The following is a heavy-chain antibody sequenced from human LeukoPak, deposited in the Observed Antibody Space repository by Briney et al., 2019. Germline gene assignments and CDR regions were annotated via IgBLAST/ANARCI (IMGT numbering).Heavy chain of an antibody. CDR1: GDSISSGGYY. CDR3: ARDVSGYYTFDS. Sequence: SETLSFTCTVSGDSISSGGYYLTWIRQRPGKGLEWIGYIYHNGYTYIDPSLKSRLILSVDTADNQFSLSLRSVTAADTATYFCARDVSGYYTFDSWGQGVLVTVSS. CDR2: IYHNGYT. D-gene: IGHD3-3*01. J-gene: IGHJ4*02. V-gene: IGHV4-31*03.